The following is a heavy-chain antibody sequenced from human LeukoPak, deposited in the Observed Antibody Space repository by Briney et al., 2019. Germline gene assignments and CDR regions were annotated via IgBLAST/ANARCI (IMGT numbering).Heavy chain of an antibody. CDR2: MYYSGST. J-gene: IGHJ5*02. CDR1: GGSISSGEYY. CDR3: ARPYYYDSRIDP. Sequence: SQTLSLTCTVSGGSISSGEYYWSWIRQPPGKGLEWIAYMYYSGSTYYNPSLKSRVTMSADTSKNQLSLKLSSVTAADTAVYYCARPYYYDSRIDPWGQGILVTVSS. D-gene: IGHD3-22*01. V-gene: IGHV4-30-4*01.